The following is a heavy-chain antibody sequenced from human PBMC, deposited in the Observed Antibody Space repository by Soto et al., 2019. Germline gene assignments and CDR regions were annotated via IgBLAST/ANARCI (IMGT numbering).Heavy chain of an antibody. CDR2: ISGSGGST. J-gene: IGHJ6*04. D-gene: IGHD3-9*01. CDR3: ARAGVVLRYFDWLLPPSYGMAV. CDR1: GFTFSSYA. Sequence: GGSLRLSCAASGFTFSSYAMSWVRQAPGKGLEWVSAISGSGGSTYYADSVKGRFTISRDNSKNTLYLQMNSLRAEDTAVYYCARAGVVLRYFDWLLPPSYGMAVWGKGTTVTVSS. V-gene: IGHV3-23*01.